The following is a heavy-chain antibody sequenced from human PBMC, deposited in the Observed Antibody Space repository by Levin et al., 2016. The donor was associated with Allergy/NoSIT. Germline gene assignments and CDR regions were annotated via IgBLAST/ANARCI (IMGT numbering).Heavy chain of an antibody. CDR1: GYTFISYG. V-gene: IGHV1-18*01. J-gene: IGHJ4*02. D-gene: IGHD2-2*01. CDR2: ISGYNGST. CDR3: VRDCSTRCSIFSDY. Sequence: ASVKVSCKASGYTFISYGFSWVRQAPGQGLEWMGWISGYNGSTSYVQKFQGRVTMTTDTSTSTAYMELRSLRSDDTAVYYCVRDCSTRCSIFSDYWGQGTLVTVSS.